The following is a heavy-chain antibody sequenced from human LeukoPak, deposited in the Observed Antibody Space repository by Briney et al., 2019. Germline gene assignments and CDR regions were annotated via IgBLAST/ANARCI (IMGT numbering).Heavy chain of an antibody. CDR3: ARSKAYSGYFDY. Sequence: SETLSLTCTVSGGSISSYYWSWIRQPPGKGLEWIGYIYHSGSTYYNPSLKSRVTISVDRSKNQFSLKLSSVTAADTAVYYCARSKAYSGYFDYWGQGTLVTVSS. CDR2: IYHSGST. CDR1: GGSISSYY. J-gene: IGHJ4*02. V-gene: IGHV4-59*12. D-gene: IGHD4-11*01.